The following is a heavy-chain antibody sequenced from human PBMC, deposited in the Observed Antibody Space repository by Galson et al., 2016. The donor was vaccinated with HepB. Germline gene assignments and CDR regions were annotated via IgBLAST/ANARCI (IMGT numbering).Heavy chain of an antibody. J-gene: IGHJ3*02. CDR1: GLPFSTYS. CDR3: VRDSHFGAFNI. Sequence: SLRLSCAASGLPFSTYSMNWVRQASGKGLEWVSYIHSDSSYIYYADSVNGRFTISRDNAKNSLSLRMNSLRAEDTAVYYCVRDSHFGAFNIWGQGTMVTVSS. CDR2: IHSDSSYI. V-gene: IGHV3-21*01. D-gene: IGHD3-10*01.